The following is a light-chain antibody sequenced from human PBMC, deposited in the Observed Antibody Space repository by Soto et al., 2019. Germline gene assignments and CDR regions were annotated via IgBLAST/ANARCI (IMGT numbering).Light chain of an antibody. CDR2: DVA. CDR3: CSYAGDYNYV. Sequence: QSALTQPRSVSGSPGQSVTISCTGTSDDVGGYTYVSWYRQLPGKAPKLMIYDVAKRPSGVPDRFSGSKSGNTASLTISGLLAEDEAAYYCCSYAGDYNYVFGGGTKLTVL. CDR1: SDDVGGYTY. V-gene: IGLV2-11*01. J-gene: IGLJ2*01.